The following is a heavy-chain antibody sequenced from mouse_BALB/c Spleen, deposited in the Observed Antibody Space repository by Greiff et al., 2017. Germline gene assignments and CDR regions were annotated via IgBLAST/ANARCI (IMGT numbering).Heavy chain of an antibody. J-gene: IGHJ3*01. CDR2: ISYDGSN. CDR1: GYSITSGYY. V-gene: IGHV3-6*02. Sequence: EVQRVESGPGLVKPSQSLSLTCSVTGYSITSGYYWNWIRQFPGNKLEWMGYISYDGSNNYNPSLKNRISITRDTSKNQFFLKLNSVTTEDTATYYCARGEPSFAYWGQGTLVTVSA. CDR3: ARGEPSFAY. D-gene: IGHD6-1*01.